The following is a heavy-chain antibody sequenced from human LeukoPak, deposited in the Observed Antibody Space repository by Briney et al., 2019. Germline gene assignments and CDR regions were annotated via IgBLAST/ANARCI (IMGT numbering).Heavy chain of an antibody. CDR3: ARAKMATIRGYYYYGRDV. V-gene: IGHV3-21*01. D-gene: IGHD5-24*01. J-gene: IGHJ6*02. CDR2: ISSSSSYI. CDR1: GFTFSSYS. Sequence: GGSLRLSCAASGFTFSSYSMNWVRQAPGKGLEWVSSISSSSSYIYYADSVKGRFTISRDNAKNSLYLQMNSLRAEDTAVYYWARAKMATIRGYYYYGRDVWGQGTTFTVSS.